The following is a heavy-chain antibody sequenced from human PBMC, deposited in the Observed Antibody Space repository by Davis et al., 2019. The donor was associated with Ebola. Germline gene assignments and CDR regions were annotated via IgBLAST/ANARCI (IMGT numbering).Heavy chain of an antibody. CDR3: ARRRGGIAAAAGYFDY. D-gene: IGHD6-13*01. V-gene: IGHV3-48*02. Sequence: GESLKISCAASGFTFSSYSMNWVRQAPGKGLEWVSYISSSSSTIYYADSVKGRFTISRDNAKNSLYLQMNSLRDEDTAVYYCARRRGGIAAAAGYFDYWGQGTLVTVSS. J-gene: IGHJ4*02. CDR2: ISSSSSTI. CDR1: GFTFSSYS.